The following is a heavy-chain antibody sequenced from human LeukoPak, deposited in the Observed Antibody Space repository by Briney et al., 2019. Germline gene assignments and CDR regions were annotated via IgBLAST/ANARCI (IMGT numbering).Heavy chain of an antibody. CDR1: GGTFSSYA. V-gene: IGHV1-69*13. CDR2: IIPIFGTA. J-gene: IGHJ5*02. Sequence: GASVKVSCTASGGTFSSYAISWVRQAPGQGLEWMGGIIPIFGTANYAQKFQGRVTITADESTSTAYMELSSLRSEDTAVYYCARGPAGSRATLASWGQGTLVTVSS. CDR3: ARGPAGSRATLAS. D-gene: IGHD6-19*01.